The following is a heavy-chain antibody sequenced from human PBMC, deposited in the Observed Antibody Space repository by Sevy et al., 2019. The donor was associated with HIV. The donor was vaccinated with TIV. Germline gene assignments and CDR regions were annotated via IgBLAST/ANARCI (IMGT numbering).Heavy chain of an antibody. CDR3: ARASSSSWYGGAFDI. V-gene: IGHV6-1*01. CDR2: TFYRSKWYN. Sequence: SHTLSLTCAISGDSVSSNSAAWSWIRQSPSRGLEWLGRTFYRSKWYNDYALSVRSRITINPDTSKNQFSLQLNSVTPDETALYYCARASSSSWYGGAFDIWGQGTMVTVSS. D-gene: IGHD6-13*01. CDR1: GDSVSSNSAA. J-gene: IGHJ3*02.